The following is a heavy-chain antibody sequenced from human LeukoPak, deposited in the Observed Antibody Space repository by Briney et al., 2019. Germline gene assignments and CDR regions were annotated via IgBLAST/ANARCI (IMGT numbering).Heavy chain of an antibody. V-gene: IGHV3-23*01. CDR1: GFTFDDYG. D-gene: IGHD3-22*01. J-gene: IGHJ4*02. CDR2: ISGSGGST. Sequence: GGSLRLSCAASGFTFDDYGMSWVRQAPGKGLEWFSAISGSGGSTYYADSVKGRFTISRDNSTNTLYLQMNGLRAEDTAVYYCAKDQTRYYDSFDYWGQGTLATVSS. CDR3: AKDQTRYYDSFDY.